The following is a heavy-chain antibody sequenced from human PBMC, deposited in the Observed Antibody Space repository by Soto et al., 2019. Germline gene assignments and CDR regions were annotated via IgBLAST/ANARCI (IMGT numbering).Heavy chain of an antibody. J-gene: IGHJ4*02. CDR1: GYTFTSYY. CDR2: INPSGGST. CDR3: AIGVFYYDSSGYYYGYYFDY. Sequence: ASVKVSCKASGYTFTSYYMHWVRQAPGQGLEWMGIINPSGGSTSYAQKFQGRDTMTRDTSTSTVYMEPSSLRSEDTAVYYCAIGVFYYDSSGYYYGYYFDYWGQGTLVTVSS. D-gene: IGHD3-22*01. V-gene: IGHV1-46*03.